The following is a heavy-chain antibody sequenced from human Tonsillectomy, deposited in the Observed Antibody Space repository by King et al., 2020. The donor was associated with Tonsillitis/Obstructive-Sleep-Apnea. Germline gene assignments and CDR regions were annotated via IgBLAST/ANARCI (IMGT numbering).Heavy chain of an antibody. CDR1: GGSISDGAYY. D-gene: IGHD7-27*01. Sequence: QLQESGPGLVKPSQTLSLTCTVSGGSISDGAYYWSWIRQHPGNGLEWIGYVYYSGTTYYNSSLKCRLTISIDTSEKHFSLKLSSVTAADTAVYYCARTFRTGGFWYFDLWGRGTLVTVSS. CDR2: VYYSGTT. J-gene: IGHJ2*01. V-gene: IGHV4-31*03. CDR3: ARTFRTGGFWYFDL.